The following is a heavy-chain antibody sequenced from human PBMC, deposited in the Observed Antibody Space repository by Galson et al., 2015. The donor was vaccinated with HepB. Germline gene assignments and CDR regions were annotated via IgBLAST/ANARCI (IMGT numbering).Heavy chain of an antibody. D-gene: IGHD2-15*01. CDR3: TTFAPPDIVVIEANLKSYYEMDV. CDR2: FDPSDSHT. CDR1: GYTFSGYW. Sequence: QSGAEVKKPGESLRISCETSGYTFSGYWISWVRLMPGKGLEWMGRFDPSDSHTYYSLSFEGHVTLSADTSISTAYLQWSSLKASDTATYCCTTFAPPDIVVIEANLKSYYEMDVWGQGTTVIVSS. V-gene: IGHV5-10-1*01. J-gene: IGHJ6*01.